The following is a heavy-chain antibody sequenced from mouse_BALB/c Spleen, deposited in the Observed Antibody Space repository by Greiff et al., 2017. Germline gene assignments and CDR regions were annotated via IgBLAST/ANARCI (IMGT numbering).Heavy chain of an antibody. J-gene: IGHJ2*01. CDR1: GYSITSGYY. V-gene: IGHV3-6*02. D-gene: IGHD2-4*01. CDR2: ISYDGSN. CDR3: ARDDYDYFYYFDY. Sequence: DVQLQESGPGLVKPSQSLSLTCSVTGYSITSGYYWNWIRQFPGNKLEWMGYISYDGSNNYNPSLKNRISITRDTSKNQFFLKLNSVTTEDTATYYCARDDYDYFYYFDYWGQGTTLTVSS.